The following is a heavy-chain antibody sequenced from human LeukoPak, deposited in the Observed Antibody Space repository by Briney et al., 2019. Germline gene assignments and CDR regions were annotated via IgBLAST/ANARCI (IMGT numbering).Heavy chain of an antibody. D-gene: IGHD6-19*01. CDR2: ISYDGSNK. J-gene: IGHJ4*02. CDR3: ARGRYYLWVAVAGTGLFDY. CDR1: GFTFSSYA. V-gene: IGHV3-30*04. Sequence: GGSLRLSCAASGFTFSSYAMHWVRQAPGKGLEWVAVISYDGSNKYYADSVKGRFTISRDNSKNTLYLQMNSLRAEDTAVYYCARGRYYLWVAVAGTGLFDYWGQGTLVTVSS.